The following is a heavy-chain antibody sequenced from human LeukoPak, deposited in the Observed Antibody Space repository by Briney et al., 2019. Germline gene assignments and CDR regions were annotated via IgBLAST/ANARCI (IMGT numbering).Heavy chain of an antibody. CDR3: ARTYDFWSGYYLY. Sequence: SETLSLTCAVYGGSFSGYYWSWIRQPPGKGLEWIGYIYYSGSTNYNPSLKSRVTISVDTSKNQFSLKLSSVTAADTAVYYCARTYDFWSGYYLYWGQGTLVTVSS. J-gene: IGHJ4*02. CDR1: GGSFSGYY. V-gene: IGHV4-59*08. D-gene: IGHD3-3*01. CDR2: IYYSGST.